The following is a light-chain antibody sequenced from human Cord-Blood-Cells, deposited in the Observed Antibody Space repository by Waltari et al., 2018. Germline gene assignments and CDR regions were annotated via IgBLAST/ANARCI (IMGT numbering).Light chain of an antibody. Sequence: VLTQSPGTLSLSPGARATLSCRASQSVSSSYLAWYQQKPGQAPRLLIYGASSRATGIPDRFSGSVSGTDFTLTISRLEPEDFAVYYCQQYGSSPYTFGQGTKLEIK. J-gene: IGKJ2*01. CDR3: QQYGSSPYT. CDR1: QSVSSSY. V-gene: IGKV3-20*01. CDR2: GAS.